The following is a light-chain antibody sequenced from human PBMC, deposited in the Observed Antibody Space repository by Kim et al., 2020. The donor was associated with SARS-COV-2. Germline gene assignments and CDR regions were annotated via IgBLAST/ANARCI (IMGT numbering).Light chain of an antibody. CDR2: QDA. V-gene: IGLV3-1*01. Sequence: SYELTQPPSVSVAPGQTASITCAGEKLEDKFACWYQQKPGQSPVLVIYQDAKRPSGIPERFSGSNSGNTATLTISGAHAMDEADYYCQAWDSSTVVFGGGTQLTVL. CDR1: KLEDKF. J-gene: IGLJ2*01. CDR3: QAWDSSTVV.